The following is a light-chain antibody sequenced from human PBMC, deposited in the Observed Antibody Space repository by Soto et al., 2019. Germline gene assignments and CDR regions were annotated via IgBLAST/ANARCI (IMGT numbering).Light chain of an antibody. V-gene: IGKV1-5*01. Sequence: DIQMTHSPATLSASVGDRLTITCRASQNVSRRLAWYQQKPGKAPKLLIYDASTLENGVPSRFSGSGSGTEFTLTISGLQPDDFATYYCQQYNGYSFYTNSFGQGTKVDIK. J-gene: IGKJ2*03. CDR3: QQYNGYSFYTNS. CDR1: QNVSRR. CDR2: DAS.